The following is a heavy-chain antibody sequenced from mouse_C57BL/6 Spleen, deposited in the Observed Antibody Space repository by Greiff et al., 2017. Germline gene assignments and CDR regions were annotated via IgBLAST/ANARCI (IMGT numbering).Heavy chain of an antibody. V-gene: IGHV1-7*01. CDR1: GYTFTSYW. Sequence: VHVMQSGAELAKPGASVKLSCKASGYTFTSYWMHWVKQRPGQGLEWIGYINPSCGDTKYTQKFKGKATFTADKYSSPAYMQLSSLTYEDSAVYYCARAITTVVEDYWGQGTTLTVSS. CDR3: ARAITTVVEDY. CDR2: INPSCGDT. J-gene: IGHJ2*01. D-gene: IGHD1-1*01.